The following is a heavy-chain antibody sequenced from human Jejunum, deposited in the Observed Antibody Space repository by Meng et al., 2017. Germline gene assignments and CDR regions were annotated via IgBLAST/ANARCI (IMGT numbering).Heavy chain of an antibody. Sequence: QVQLQESGPGLVKPSQTLFLTCTVSGGSISSGDYYWNWIRQAPGKGLEWIGEITHSGSTKYDPSLKSRVTISQDTSKNQFSLQLSSVTAADTAIYYCARVGLGWSGFDSWGQGSLVTVSS. J-gene: IGHJ4*02. CDR2: ITHSGST. D-gene: IGHD6-19*01. CDR1: GGSISSGDYY. V-gene: IGHV4-30-4*01. CDR3: ARVGLGWSGFDS.